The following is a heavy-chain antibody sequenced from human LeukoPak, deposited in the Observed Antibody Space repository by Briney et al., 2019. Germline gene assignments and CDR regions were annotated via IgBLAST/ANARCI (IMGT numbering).Heavy chain of an antibody. Sequence: PGGSLRLSCAASGFTFSNAWMSWVRQAPGKGLEWVGRIKSKTDGGTTDYAAPVKGRFTISRDDSKNTLYLQMNSLKTEDTAVYYCTTGYSSSTSCYRWGQGTLVTVSS. J-gene: IGHJ4*02. CDR2: IKSKTDGGTT. CDR1: GFTFSNAW. V-gene: IGHV3-15*01. D-gene: IGHD2-2*01. CDR3: TTGYSSSTSCYR.